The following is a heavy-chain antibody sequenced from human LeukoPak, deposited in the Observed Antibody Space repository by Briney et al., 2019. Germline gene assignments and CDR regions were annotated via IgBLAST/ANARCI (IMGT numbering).Heavy chain of an antibody. Sequence: PSETLSLTCTVSGGSVSSVSYYWSWIRQPPGKGLEWIGYIYYSGSTYYNPSLKSRVTISVDTSKNQFSLKLSSVTAADTAVYYCARDLRKYYYGSGSYYGFDCWGQGTLVTVSS. D-gene: IGHD3-10*01. CDR3: ARDLRKYYYGSGSYYGFDC. CDR1: GGSVSSVSYY. CDR2: IYYSGST. V-gene: IGHV4-30-4*08. J-gene: IGHJ4*02.